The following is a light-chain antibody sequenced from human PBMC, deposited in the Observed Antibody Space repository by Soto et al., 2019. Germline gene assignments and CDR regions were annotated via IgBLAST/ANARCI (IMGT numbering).Light chain of an antibody. CDR3: SSYTTSRTRV. J-gene: IGLJ1*01. CDR1: SSDVGAYDF. V-gene: IGLV2-14*03. CDR2: EVS. Sequence: QSVLAQPASVSGSPGQSITISCTGTSSDVGAYDFVSWYQQHPDKAPKLMIYEVSNRPSGVSYRFSGSKSVNTATLTISGLQAEDEADYYCSSYTTSRTRVFGTGTKVTVL.